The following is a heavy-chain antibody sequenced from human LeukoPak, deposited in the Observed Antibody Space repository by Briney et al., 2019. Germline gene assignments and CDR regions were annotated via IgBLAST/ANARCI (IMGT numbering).Heavy chain of an antibody. CDR3: ARDLLDAGY. D-gene: IGHD3/OR15-3a*01. Sequence: GASVKVSCKASGYTFTGNYMHWVRQAPGQGLEWMGIINPSGGSTSYAQKFQGRVTMTRDMSTSTVYMELSSLRSEDTAVYYCARDLLDAGYWGQGTLVTVSS. CDR2: INPSGGST. CDR1: GYTFTGNY. V-gene: IGHV1-46*01. J-gene: IGHJ4*02.